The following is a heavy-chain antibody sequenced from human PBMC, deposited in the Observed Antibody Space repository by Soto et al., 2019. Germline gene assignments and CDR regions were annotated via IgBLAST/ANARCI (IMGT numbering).Heavy chain of an antibody. V-gene: IGHV4-30-4*01. CDR3: ARRIGTKNGYFAL. D-gene: IGHD1-1*01. Sequence: QVQLQESGPGLVKPSQTLSLTCTVSGGSIRSGDYYWRWIRRPPGKGLEWIGYIYKSGTTFYNPSLKSRVTISVDTSKNRCSLNLGPVTAADTAVYYCARRIGTKNGYFALWGRGTLVTVSS. J-gene: IGHJ2*01. CDR1: GGSIRSGDYY. CDR2: IYKSGTT.